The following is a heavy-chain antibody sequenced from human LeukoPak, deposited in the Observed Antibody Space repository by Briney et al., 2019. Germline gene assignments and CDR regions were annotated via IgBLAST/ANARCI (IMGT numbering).Heavy chain of an antibody. CDR2: IYHSGRT. D-gene: IGHD1-26*01. CDR3: ARFNSGSYQHYFDY. J-gene: IGHJ4*02. Sequence: SETLSLTCTVSGYSISNGYYWGWIRQPPGKGLEWIGSIYHSGRTFYNPSLKSRVTISVDTSKNQFSLKLSSVTAADTAVYYCARFNSGSYQHYFDYWGQGTLVTVSS. V-gene: IGHV4-38-2*02. CDR1: GYSISNGYY.